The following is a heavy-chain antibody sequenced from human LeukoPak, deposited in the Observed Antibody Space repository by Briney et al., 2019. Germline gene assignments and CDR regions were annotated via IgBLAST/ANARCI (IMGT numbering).Heavy chain of an antibody. D-gene: IGHD1-20*01. V-gene: IGHV1-8*02. Sequence: ASVKVSCKTSGYTFTSYGINWVRQATGQGLEWMGWMNPNSGNTGYAQKFQGRITMTRNTSISTAYMELSSLRSEDTAVYYCAREGVGIYADYWGQGTLVTVSS. CDR3: AREGVGIYADY. J-gene: IGHJ4*02. CDR1: GYTFTSYG. CDR2: MNPNSGNT.